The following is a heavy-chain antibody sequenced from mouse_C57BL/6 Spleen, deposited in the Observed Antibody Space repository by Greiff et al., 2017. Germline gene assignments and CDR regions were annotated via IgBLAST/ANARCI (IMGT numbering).Heavy chain of an antibody. J-gene: IGHJ2*01. V-gene: IGHV3-6*01. CDR1: GYSITSGYY. CDR3: ARDSKGLNYFDC. Sequence: DVKLVESGPGLVKPSQSLSLTCSVTGYSITSGYYWNCIRQFPGNKLEWMGYIRYDGSNNYNPSLKNRTAITRDTSKNQFFLKLNSVTTEDTATYYCARDSKGLNYFDCWGQGTTLTVSS. CDR2: IRYDGSN. D-gene: IGHD2-5*01.